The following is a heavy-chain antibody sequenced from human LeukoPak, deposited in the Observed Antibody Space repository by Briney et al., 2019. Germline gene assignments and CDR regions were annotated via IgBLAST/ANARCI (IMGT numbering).Heavy chain of an antibody. J-gene: IGHJ4*02. CDR2: IYYSGST. D-gene: IGHD6-13*01. CDR1: GGSISSFY. Sequence: SETLSLTCTVSGGSISSFYWSWIRQPPGKGLEWIGYIYYSGSTNYNPSLKSRVTISVDTSKNQFSLKLSSVTAADTAVYYCARRTAAAGDFDYWGQGTLVTVSS. V-gene: IGHV4-59*08. CDR3: ARRTAAAGDFDY.